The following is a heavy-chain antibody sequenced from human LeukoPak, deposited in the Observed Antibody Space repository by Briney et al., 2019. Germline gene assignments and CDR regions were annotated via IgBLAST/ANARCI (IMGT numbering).Heavy chain of an antibody. CDR3: VQEINRGDRRYFDY. D-gene: IGHD1-14*01. CDR2: IKPDGSGP. J-gene: IGHJ4*02. CDR1: GFSFSSYW. V-gene: IGHV3-7*01. Sequence: GGSLRLSCEASGFSFSSYWMTWVRQAPGKGLEWVANIKPDGSGPYYVDSVRGRSTISRDNTKNSLYLHMSSLRVEDTAVYYCVQEINRGDRRYFDYWGQGTLVTVSS.